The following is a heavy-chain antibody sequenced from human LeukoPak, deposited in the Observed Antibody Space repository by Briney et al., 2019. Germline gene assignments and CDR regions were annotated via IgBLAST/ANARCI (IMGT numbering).Heavy chain of an antibody. V-gene: IGHV4-59*01. CDR3: ARVGRSRWYFFDY. CDR1: GGSISNDY. CDR2: ISDSGNT. Sequence: PSETLSLTCTVSGGSISNDYWSWIRQPPGKGLEWIGYISDSGNTNYNPSLKSRVTISVDTSKNQFSLKLSSVTAADTAVYYCARVGRSRWYFFDYWGQGTLVTVSS. J-gene: IGHJ4*02. D-gene: IGHD6-13*01.